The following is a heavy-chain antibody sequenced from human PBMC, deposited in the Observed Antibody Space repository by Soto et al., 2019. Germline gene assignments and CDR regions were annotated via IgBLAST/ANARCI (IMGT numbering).Heavy chain of an antibody. D-gene: IGHD3-3*01. Sequence: GGSLILSCTGSGFTFGDYAMSWSRHAPGKGLEWVGVIRSKAYGGTTDYAASVKGRFTILRDDSKSIAYLQMSSLQTEDTGVYYCTKYTHVSRYSYFGMDVWGHGTTVTVSS. J-gene: IGHJ6*02. CDR1: GFTFGDYA. CDR2: IRSKAYGGTT. V-gene: IGHV3-49*03. CDR3: TKYTHVSRYSYFGMDV.